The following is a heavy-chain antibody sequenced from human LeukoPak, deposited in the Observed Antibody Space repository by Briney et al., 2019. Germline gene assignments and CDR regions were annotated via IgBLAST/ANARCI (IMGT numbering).Heavy chain of an antibody. CDR3: ARGIWYNWNGPPHFLN. CDR1: GGSVSSGSYY. J-gene: IGHJ1*01. Sequence: SETLSLTCTVSGGSVSSGSYYWSWLRQPPGKGLEWIGYIYYSGSTNYNPSLKSRVTISVDTSKNQFSLKLSSVTAADTAVYYCARGIWYNWNGPPHFLNWGQGTLVTVSS. V-gene: IGHV4-61*01. CDR2: IYYSGST. D-gene: IGHD1-1*01.